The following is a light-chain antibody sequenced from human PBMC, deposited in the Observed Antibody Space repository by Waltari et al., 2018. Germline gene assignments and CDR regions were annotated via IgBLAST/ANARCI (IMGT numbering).Light chain of an antibody. CDR2: GAS. CDR3: QQYGSSAWT. CDR1: QPVRNSY. J-gene: IGKJ1*01. Sequence: ATRSSRASQPVRNSYVAWYQQKRGQAPELVIYGASNRATGIPHRISGSESGTDFTLTITGLEPEDFAVYYCQQYGSSAWTFGPGTKVELK. V-gene: IGKV3-20*01.